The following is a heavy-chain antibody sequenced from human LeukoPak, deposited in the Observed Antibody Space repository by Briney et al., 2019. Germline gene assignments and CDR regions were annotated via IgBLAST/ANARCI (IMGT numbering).Heavy chain of an antibody. CDR1: GGSISSYY. CDR2: IYYSGST. CDR3: ARHGYCSGGSCYSWGYYYYMDV. Sequence: SETLSLTCTVSGGSISSYYWSWIRQPPGKGLEWIGYIYYSGSTYYNPSLMSRVTIFVDTSKNQFSLKLSSVTAADTAVYYCARHGYCSGGSCYSWGYYYYMDVWGKGTTVTISS. J-gene: IGHJ6*03. V-gene: IGHV4-59*08. D-gene: IGHD2-15*01.